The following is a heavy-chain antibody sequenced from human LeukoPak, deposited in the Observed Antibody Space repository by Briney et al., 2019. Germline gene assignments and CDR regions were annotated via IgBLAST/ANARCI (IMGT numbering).Heavy chain of an antibody. CDR3: ARRSEFGVLYYMDV. V-gene: IGHV3-48*01. D-gene: IGHD3-16*01. J-gene: IGHJ6*03. Sequence: GGSRILSSAAAGFIFSTYSMNWGRPAPGEGEEWALYISGSSGTIYYADSVKGRFTISRDNAKNTLYLQMSSLRAEHTAVYYCARRSEFGVLYYMDVWSKASTATVS. CDR2: ISGSSGTI. CDR1: GFIFSTYS.